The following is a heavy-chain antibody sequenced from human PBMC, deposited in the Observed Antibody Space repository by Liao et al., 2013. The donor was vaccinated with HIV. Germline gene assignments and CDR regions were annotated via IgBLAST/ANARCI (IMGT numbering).Heavy chain of an antibody. Sequence: QVQLQESGPGLVKPSQTLSLTCTVSGGSISSVSYYWSWIRQPAGKGLEWIGRIYTSGSTYYNPSLKSRVTISVDRSKNQFSLNLSSVTAADTAVYYCARGDFWTRVDYWGQGTLVTVSS. CDR1: GGSISSVSYY. V-gene: IGHV4-61*02. J-gene: IGHJ4*02. CDR3: ARGDFWTRVDY. CDR2: IYTSGST. D-gene: IGHD3/OR15-3a*01.